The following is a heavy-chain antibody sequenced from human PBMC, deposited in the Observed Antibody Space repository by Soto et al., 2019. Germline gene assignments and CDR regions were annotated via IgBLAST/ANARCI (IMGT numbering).Heavy chain of an antibody. J-gene: IGHJ4*02. D-gene: IGHD6-13*01. Sequence: WGSLRLSCAASGFTFSSYSMNWVRQAPGKGLEWVSSISSSSSYIYYADSVKGRFTISRDNAKNSLYLQMNSLRAEDTAVYYCARERGSSWPTEKGFDYWGQGTLVTVSS. CDR2: ISSSSSYI. CDR1: GFTFSSYS. V-gene: IGHV3-21*01. CDR3: ARERGSSWPTEKGFDY.